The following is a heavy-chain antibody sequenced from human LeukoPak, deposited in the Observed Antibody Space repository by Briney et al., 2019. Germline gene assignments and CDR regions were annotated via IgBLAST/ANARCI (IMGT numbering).Heavy chain of an antibody. J-gene: IGHJ4*02. V-gene: IGHV3-48*04. CDR1: GFTFSRHS. CDR2: ISSSGSTI. Sequence: HGGSLGLSCAASGFTFSRHSFNWVRQAPGKGLEWVSYISSSGSTIYYADSVKGRFTISRDNAKNSLYLQMNSLRAEDTAVYYCARDLYYGSGSYPPPLVYWGQGTLVTVSS. CDR3: ARDLYYGSGSYPPPLVY. D-gene: IGHD3-10*01.